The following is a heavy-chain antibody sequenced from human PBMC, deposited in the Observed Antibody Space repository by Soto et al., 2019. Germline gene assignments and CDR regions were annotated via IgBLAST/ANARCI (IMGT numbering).Heavy chain of an antibody. V-gene: IGHV3-21*01. D-gene: IGHD3-10*01. CDR2: ISSSSSYI. J-gene: IGHJ6*02. CDR1: GFTFSSYS. CDR3: ARDRDYYGSGSFPYYGMDV. Sequence: EVQLVESGGGLVKPGGSLRLSCAASGFTFSSYSMNWVRQAPGKGLEWVSSISSSSSYIYYADSVKGRFTISRDNAKNSLYLQMNSLRDEDTAVYYCARDRDYYGSGSFPYYGMDVWGQGTTVTVSS.